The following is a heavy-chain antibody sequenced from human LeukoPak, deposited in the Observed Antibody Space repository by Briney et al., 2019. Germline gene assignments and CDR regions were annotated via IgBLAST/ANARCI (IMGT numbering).Heavy chain of an antibody. CDR3: AKAAGYSSGWLVDY. D-gene: IGHD6-19*01. CDR2: ITGSGGST. Sequence: PGGSLRLSCAASGFTFSNYAMSWVRQAPGKGLEWVSGITGSGGSTYYADSVKGRFTISRDNSKNTLYLQMNSLRAEDTAVYYCAKAAGYSSGWLVDYWGQGTLVTVSS. CDR1: GFTFSNYA. V-gene: IGHV3-23*01. J-gene: IGHJ4*02.